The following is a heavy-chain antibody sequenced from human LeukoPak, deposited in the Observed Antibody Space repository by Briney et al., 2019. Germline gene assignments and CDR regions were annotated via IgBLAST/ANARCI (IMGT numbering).Heavy chain of an antibody. V-gene: IGHV3-30*04. CDR2: ISYDGSNK. D-gene: IGHD6-19*01. CDR3: ASDVAVADPYYFDY. Sequence: QPGRSLRLSCAASGFTFSSYAMHWVRQAPGKGLEWVAVISYDGSNKYYADSVKGRFTISRDNAKNTLYLQMNSLRAEDTAVYYCASDVAVADPYYFDYWGQGTLVTVSS. J-gene: IGHJ4*02. CDR1: GFTFSSYA.